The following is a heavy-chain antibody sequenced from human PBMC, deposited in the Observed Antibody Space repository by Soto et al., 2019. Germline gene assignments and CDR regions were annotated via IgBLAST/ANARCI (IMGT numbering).Heavy chain of an antibody. CDR2: INHSGST. D-gene: IGHD6-13*01. CDR1: CGFFTGYF. J-gene: IGHJ6*02. Sequence: SENPFPTPAVHCGFFTGYFWWWGRPPPREGAGLIGEINHSGSTNYNPSLKSRVTISVDTSKNQFSLKLSSVTAADTAVYYCARGRGKQQLVRDRYYYYYGMGVWGQGTTVTVSS. CDR3: ARGRGKQQLVRDRYYYYYGMGV. V-gene: IGHV4-34*01.